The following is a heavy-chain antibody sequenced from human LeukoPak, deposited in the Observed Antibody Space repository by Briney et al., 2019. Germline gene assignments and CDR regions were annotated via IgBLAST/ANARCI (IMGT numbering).Heavy chain of an antibody. D-gene: IGHD1-26*01. V-gene: IGHV4-59*08. CDR3: ARHGKHDAFGI. CDR2: IYYSGST. J-gene: IGHJ3*02. CDR1: GGSISSYY. Sequence: SETLSLTCTVSGGSISSYYWSWIRQPPGKGLEWIGYIYYSGSTNYNPSLKSRVTISVDTSKNQFSLKLSSVTAADTAVYYCARHGKHDAFGIWGQGTMVTVSS.